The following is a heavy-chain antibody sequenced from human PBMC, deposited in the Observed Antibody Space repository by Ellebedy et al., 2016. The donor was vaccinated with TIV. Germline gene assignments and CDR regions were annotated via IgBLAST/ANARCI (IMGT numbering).Heavy chain of an antibody. CDR3: ARRRYGSGSYYSNAFDI. CDR2: INHSGST. CDR1: GGSFSGYY. Sequence: SETLSLTXAVYGGSFSGYYWSWIRQPPGKGLEWIREINHSGSTNYNPSLKSRVTISVDTSKNQFSLKLSSVTAADTAVYYCARRRYGSGSYYSNAFDIWGQGTMVTVSS. J-gene: IGHJ3*02. D-gene: IGHD3-10*01. V-gene: IGHV4-34*01.